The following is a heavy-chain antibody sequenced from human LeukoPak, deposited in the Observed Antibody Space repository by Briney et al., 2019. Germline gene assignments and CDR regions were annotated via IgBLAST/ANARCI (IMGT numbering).Heavy chain of an antibody. CDR1: GFTFSSYA. CDR2: ISGSGGST. D-gene: IGHD2-15*01. J-gene: IGHJ4*02. V-gene: IGHV3-23*01. CDR3: AKVRGIVVVVAATDY. Sequence: PGGSLRLSCAASGFTFSSYAMSWVRQAPGKGPEWVSGISGSGGSTYYADSVKGRFTISRDNSKNTLYLQMNSLRAEDTAVYYCAKVRGIVVVVAATDYWGQGTLVTVSS.